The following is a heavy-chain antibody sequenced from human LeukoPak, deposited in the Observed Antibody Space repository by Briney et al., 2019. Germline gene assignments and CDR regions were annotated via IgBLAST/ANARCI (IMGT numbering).Heavy chain of an antibody. Sequence: GGSLRLSCAASGXTFSSYWMHWVRQAPGKGLEWVSFIDSGGSTYYVDSVKGRFTTSRDNSENTLYLQMNSLRAEDTAVYYCAKNHGYTYGLDYWGQGTLVTVSS. D-gene: IGHD5-18*01. CDR3: AKNHGYTYGLDY. V-gene: IGHV3-66*01. CDR2: IDSGGST. J-gene: IGHJ4*02. CDR1: GXTFSSYW.